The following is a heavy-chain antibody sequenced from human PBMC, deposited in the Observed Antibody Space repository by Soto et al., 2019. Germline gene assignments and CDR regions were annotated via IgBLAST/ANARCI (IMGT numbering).Heavy chain of an antibody. CDR1: GYTFTGYY. J-gene: IGHJ6*02. D-gene: IGHD6-13*01. Sequence: ASVKVSCKASGYTFTGYYMHWVRQAPGQGLEWMGWINPNSGGTNYAQKFQGWVTMTRDTSISTAYMELSRLRSDDTAVYYCARAGRSSWYGGPYYYYGMDVWGQGTTVTVSS. CDR2: INPNSGGT. V-gene: IGHV1-2*04. CDR3: ARAGRSSWYGGPYYYYGMDV.